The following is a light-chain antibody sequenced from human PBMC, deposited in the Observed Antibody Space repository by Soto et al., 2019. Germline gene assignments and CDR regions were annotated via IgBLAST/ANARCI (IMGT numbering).Light chain of an antibody. V-gene: IGKV3-20*01. CDR2: GAS. J-gene: IGKJ1*01. Sequence: EILLTQSPATLSVSPGDRVTLSCRASQSVDINLAWYQQKAGKAPRLLVYGASTKATDMPGRLSGSGSETDFTLTIRRLEPEDFAVYYCQQYGSSPTFGQGTKVDIK. CDR1: QSVDIN. CDR3: QQYGSSPT.